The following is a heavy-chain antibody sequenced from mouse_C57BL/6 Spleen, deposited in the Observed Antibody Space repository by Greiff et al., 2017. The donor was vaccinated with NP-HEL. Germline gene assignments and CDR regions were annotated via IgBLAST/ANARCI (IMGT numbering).Heavy chain of an antibody. CDR3: ARERYSKGWYFDV. Sequence: EVTLVESGGGLVKPGGSLKLSCAASGFTFSSYAMSWVRQTPEKRLEWVATISDGGSYAYYPDNVQGRFTISRDNAKNNLYLQMSHLKSEDTAMYYCARERYSKGWYFDVWGTGTTVTVSS. CDR2: ISDGGSYA. CDR1: GFTFSSYA. V-gene: IGHV5-4*01. J-gene: IGHJ1*03. D-gene: IGHD2-5*01.